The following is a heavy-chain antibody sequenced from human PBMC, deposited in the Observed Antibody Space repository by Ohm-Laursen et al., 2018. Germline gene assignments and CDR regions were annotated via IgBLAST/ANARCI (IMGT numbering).Heavy chain of an antibody. CDR3: TKARVRFDY. Sequence: SLRLSCSASGFTFSNAWMSWVRQAPGKGLEWVSVVGASGDATYYADSVKGRFTISRDNSKNTLYLQMNSLRAEDTAIYYCTKARVRFDYWGQGTLVTVSS. CDR2: VGASGDAT. CDR1: GFTFSNAW. J-gene: IGHJ4*02. V-gene: IGHV3-23*01.